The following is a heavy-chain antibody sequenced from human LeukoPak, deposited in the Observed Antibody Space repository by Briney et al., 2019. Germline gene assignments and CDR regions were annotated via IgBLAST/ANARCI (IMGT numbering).Heavy chain of an antibody. V-gene: IGHV3-30*18. CDR1: GFTFSSYG. Sequence: GRSLRLSCAASGFTFSSYGMHWVRQAPGKGLEWVAVISYDGSNKYYADSVKGRFTISRDNSKNTLYLQMNSLRAEDTAVYYCAKEGHYGDYLYAFDIWGQGTMVTVSS. D-gene: IGHD4-17*01. J-gene: IGHJ3*02. CDR2: ISYDGSNK. CDR3: AKEGHYGDYLYAFDI.